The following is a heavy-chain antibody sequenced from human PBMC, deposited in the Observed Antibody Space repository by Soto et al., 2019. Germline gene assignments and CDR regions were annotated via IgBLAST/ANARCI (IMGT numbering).Heavy chain of an antibody. CDR3: ARDLSGDYGALDT. D-gene: IGHD4-17*01. Sequence: GGSLRLSCSPSGFTFSSYGMHGARQAPGKGLEWVAVIWYDGSNKVYADSVKGRFTISRDNSKNTLYLQMNSLRAEDTAVYYCARDLSGDYGALDTWGQGTMVTVSS. V-gene: IGHV3-33*01. J-gene: IGHJ3*02. CDR1: GFTFSSYG. CDR2: IWYDGSNK.